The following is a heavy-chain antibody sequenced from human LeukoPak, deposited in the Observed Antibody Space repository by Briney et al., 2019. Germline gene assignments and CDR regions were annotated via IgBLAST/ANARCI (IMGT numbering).Heavy chain of an antibody. CDR2: INQDGSEK. CDR1: GFTFSSYW. V-gene: IGHV3-7*01. J-gene: IGHJ4*02. Sequence: GGSLRLSCAASGFTFSSYWMSWVRQAPGKGLEWVANINQDGSEKYYVDSVKGRFTISRDNAKNPLYLQMSSLRAEDTALYYCASRSSVAASGPGWGQGALVTVSS. CDR3: ASRSSVAASGPG. D-gene: IGHD2-15*01.